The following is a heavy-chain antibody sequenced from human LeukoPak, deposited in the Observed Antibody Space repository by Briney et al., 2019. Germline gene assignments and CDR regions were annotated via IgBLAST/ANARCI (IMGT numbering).Heavy chain of an antibody. D-gene: IGHD3-3*01. CDR3: ATSYYDFWSGYYTREYYFDY. CDR2: INHSGST. Sequence: PSETLSLTCAVYGGSFSGYYSSWIRQPPGKGLEWIGEINHSGSTNYNPSLKSRVTISVDTSKNQFSLKLSSVTAADTAVYYCATSYYDFWSGYYTREYYFDYWGQGTLVTVSS. V-gene: IGHV4-34*01. CDR1: GGSFSGYY. J-gene: IGHJ4*02.